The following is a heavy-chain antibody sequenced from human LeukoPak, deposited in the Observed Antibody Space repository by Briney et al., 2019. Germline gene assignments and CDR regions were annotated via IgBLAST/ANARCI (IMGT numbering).Heavy chain of an antibody. CDR2: INPNSGGK. J-gene: IGHJ4*02. CDR3: ARDGWELLPGLDY. CDR1: GYTFTGYY. Sequence: ASVTVSCKASGYTFTGYYMHWVRQAPGQGLEWMGWINPNSGGKNYAQKFQGRVTMTRDTSISTAYMELSRLRSDETAVYYCARDGWELLPGLDYWGQGTLVTVSS. V-gene: IGHV1-2*02. D-gene: IGHD1-26*01.